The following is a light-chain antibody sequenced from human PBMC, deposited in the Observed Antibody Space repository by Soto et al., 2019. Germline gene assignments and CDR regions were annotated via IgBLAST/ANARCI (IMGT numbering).Light chain of an antibody. CDR3: QQRGSWPIT. V-gene: IGKV3-11*01. J-gene: IGKJ5*01. CDR1: QSVSSY. CDR2: DAS. Sequence: EIVLTQSTATLSLSPGERTTLSCRASQSVSSYLAWYQQKPGQPPRLLIHDASNRATGITVRFSGRGSGTDFTLTISSLEPEDFAVYYCQQRGSWPITFGQGKRLEIK.